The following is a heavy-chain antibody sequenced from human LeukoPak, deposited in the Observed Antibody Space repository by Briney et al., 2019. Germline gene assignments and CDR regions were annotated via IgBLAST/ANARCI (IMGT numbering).Heavy chain of an antibody. Sequence: SETLSLTCTVSGGSFIGGSMNDFSWSWIRQPPGKGPQCVATLYYNGDTVYNPSLKSRVTVSVDTSRNQFSLKLPSVTAADTAVYYCARASKVGDYGYYFDYWGQGTLVTVSS. D-gene: IGHD3-10*01. J-gene: IGHJ4*02. CDR1: GGSFIGGSMNDFS. CDR2: LYYNGDT. CDR3: ARASKVGDYGYYFDY. V-gene: IGHV4-61*08.